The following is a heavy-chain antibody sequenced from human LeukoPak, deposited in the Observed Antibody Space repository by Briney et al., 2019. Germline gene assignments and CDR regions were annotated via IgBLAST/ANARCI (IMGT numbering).Heavy chain of an antibody. Sequence: ASVKVSCKASGYTFTGYYIHWVRQAPGHGLQWMGWINPNGGGTNYAQKFQGRVTMTRDTSISTAYMELSRLRSDDTAVYYCARDQSIAARGYYYYGMDVWGQGTTVTVSS. V-gene: IGHV1-2*02. CDR2: INPNGGGT. J-gene: IGHJ6*02. CDR1: GYTFTGYY. D-gene: IGHD6-6*01. CDR3: ARDQSIAARGYYYYGMDV.